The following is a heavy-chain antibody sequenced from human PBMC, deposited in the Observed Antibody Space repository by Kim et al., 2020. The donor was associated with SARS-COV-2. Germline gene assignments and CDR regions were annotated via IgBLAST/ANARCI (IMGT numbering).Heavy chain of an antibody. CDR3: AKDVSSGDY. J-gene: IGHJ4*02. D-gene: IGHD6-19*01. Sequence: NTSYAEAERVRFPNSRDHSQNTLYLQMNSLRAEDTAVYYCAKDVSSGDYWGQGTLVTVSS. V-gene: IGHV3-23*01. CDR2: NT.